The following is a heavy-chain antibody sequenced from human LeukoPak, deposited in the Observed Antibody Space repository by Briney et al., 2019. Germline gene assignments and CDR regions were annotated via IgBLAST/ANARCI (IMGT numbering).Heavy chain of an antibody. CDR2: IKQDGSEK. J-gene: IGHJ4*02. D-gene: IGHD4-17*01. CDR1: GFTFSSYW. CDR3: AKSQYVYGDYPD. Sequence: TGGSLRLSCAASGFTFSSYWMSWVRQAPGKGLEWVANIKQDGSEKYYVDSVKGRFTISRDNSKNTLYLQMNSLRAEDTAVYYCAKSQYVYGDYPDWGQGTLVTVSS. V-gene: IGHV3-7*03.